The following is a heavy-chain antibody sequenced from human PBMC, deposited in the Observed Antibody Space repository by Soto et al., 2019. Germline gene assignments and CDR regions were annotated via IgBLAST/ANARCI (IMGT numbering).Heavy chain of an antibody. V-gene: IGHV1-18*01. CDR1: GYSVISYG. CDR2: INTETGNT. J-gene: IGHJ4*02. CDR3: VRDRPNSNLDF. Sequence: QVQLLQSGTEGKKPGDSVKVSCTAAGYSVISYGFSGVRQAPGQGLEWMGYINTETGNTFYAQRLQGRVTMTTNISTNTSYMELRRLTSDDTAFYFCVRDRPNSNLDFWGPGTLITISS. D-gene: IGHD2-8*01.